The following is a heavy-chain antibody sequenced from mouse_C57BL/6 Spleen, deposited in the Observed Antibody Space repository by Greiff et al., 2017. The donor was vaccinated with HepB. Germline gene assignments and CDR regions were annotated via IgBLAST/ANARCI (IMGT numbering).Heavy chain of an antibody. CDR1: GFTFSDYY. CDR3: ARRGTSGYFDV. D-gene: IGHD2-14*01. J-gene: IGHJ1*03. Sequence: EVKVEESGGGLVQPGGSLKLSCAASGFTFSDYYMYWVRQTPEKRLEWVAYISNGGGSTYYPDTVKGRFTISRDNAKNTLYLQMSRLKSEDTAMYYCARRGTSGYFDVWGTGTTVTVSS. CDR2: ISNGGGST. V-gene: IGHV5-12*01.